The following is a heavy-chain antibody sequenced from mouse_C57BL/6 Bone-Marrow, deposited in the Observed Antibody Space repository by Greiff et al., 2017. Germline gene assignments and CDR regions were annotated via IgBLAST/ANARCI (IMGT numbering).Heavy chain of an antibody. Sequence: QVQLQQPGTELVKPGASVKLSCKASGYTFTSYWITWVKQRPGQGLEWIGDIYPGSGSTNYNEKFKSKATLTVDTSSSTAYMQLSSLTSEDSAVYYCARFYGPGYYFDYWGQGTTLTVSS. CDR3: ARFYGPGYYFDY. CDR1: GYTFTSYW. J-gene: IGHJ2*01. D-gene: IGHD1-2*01. CDR2: IYPGSGST. V-gene: IGHV1-55*01.